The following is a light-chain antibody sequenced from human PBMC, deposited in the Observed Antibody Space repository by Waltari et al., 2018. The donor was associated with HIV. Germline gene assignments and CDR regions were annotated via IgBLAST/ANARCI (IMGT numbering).Light chain of an antibody. J-gene: IGLJ2*01. CDR1: TGPVVSRHY. CDR3: MLLFRTAYL. V-gene: IGLV7-43*01. CDR2: SAT. Sequence: QTVVPQEPSMTVSPGGPAPPTCNSATGPVVSRHYVNWLKHNPGHPPRPLISSATRKPPLSPERFSASLVGESAALTLSNVWPEDPADYYCMLLFRTAYLFGGGTRVTVL.